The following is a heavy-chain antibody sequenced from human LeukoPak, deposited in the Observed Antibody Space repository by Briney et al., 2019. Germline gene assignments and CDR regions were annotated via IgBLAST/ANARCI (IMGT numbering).Heavy chain of an antibody. V-gene: IGHV3-23*01. D-gene: IGHD6-13*01. CDR1: GFTFSSYA. Sequence: ESGGSLRLSCAASGFTFSSYAMSWVRQAPGKGLEWVSTISGSGGGTYYADSVKGRFTISRDNSKNTLYLQMNSLRAEDTAVYYCARGFGSSWYNWFDPWGQGTLVTVSS. J-gene: IGHJ5*02. CDR3: ARGFGSSWYNWFDP. CDR2: ISGSGGGT.